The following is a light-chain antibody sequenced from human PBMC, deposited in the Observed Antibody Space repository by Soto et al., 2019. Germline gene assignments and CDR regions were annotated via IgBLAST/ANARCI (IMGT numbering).Light chain of an antibody. J-gene: IGKJ2*01. V-gene: IGKV3-11*01. CDR1: QSVSSY. Sequence: EIVLTQSPATLSLSPGERATRSCSASQSVSSYLAWYQQKPGQAPRLLISDASNRATGIPARFSGSGSGIDFTLTISSLEPEDFAVYYCQQRSNWRYTFGQGTKLEIK. CDR3: QQRSNWRYT. CDR2: DAS.